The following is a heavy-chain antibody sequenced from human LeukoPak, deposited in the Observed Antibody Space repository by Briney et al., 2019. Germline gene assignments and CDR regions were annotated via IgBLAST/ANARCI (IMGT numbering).Heavy chain of an antibody. CDR2: INHSGST. J-gene: IGHJ4*02. D-gene: IGHD2-15*01. CDR3: ARGIRMVLRY. V-gene: IGHV4-34*01. CDR1: GGSFSGCY. Sequence: PSETLSLTCAVYGGSFSGCYWSWIRQPPGKGLEWIGEINHSGSTNYNPSLKSRVTISVDTSKNQFSLKLSSVTAADTAVYYCARGIRMVLRYWGQGTLVTVSS.